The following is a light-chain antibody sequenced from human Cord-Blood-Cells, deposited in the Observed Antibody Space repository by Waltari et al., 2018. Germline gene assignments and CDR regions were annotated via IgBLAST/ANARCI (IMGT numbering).Light chain of an antibody. CDR3: SSYTSSSTLYV. CDR2: DVS. V-gene: IGLV2-14*01. Sequence: QSALTPPPSVSGSPGQSLTLSCTGTSSDVGGYNYVSWYQQHPGKAPKLMIYDVSNRPSGVSNRFSGSKSGNTASLTISGLQAEDEADYYCSSYTSSSTLYVFGTGTKVTVL. CDR1: SSDVGGYNY. J-gene: IGLJ1*01.